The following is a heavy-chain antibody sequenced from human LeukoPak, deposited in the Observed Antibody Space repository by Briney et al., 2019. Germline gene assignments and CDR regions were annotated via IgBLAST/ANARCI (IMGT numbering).Heavy chain of an antibody. J-gene: IGHJ4*02. CDR1: GGTFSSYA. CDR3: AIVMGDCVSYYFDY. CDR2: IIPIFGTA. D-gene: IGHD2-21*02. V-gene: IGHV1-69*05. Sequence: ASVKVSCKASGGTFSSYAISWVRQAPGQGLEWMGRIIPIFGTANYAQKFQGRVTITTDESTSTAYMELSSLRSEDTAVYYCAIVMGDCVSYYFDYWGQGTLVTVSS.